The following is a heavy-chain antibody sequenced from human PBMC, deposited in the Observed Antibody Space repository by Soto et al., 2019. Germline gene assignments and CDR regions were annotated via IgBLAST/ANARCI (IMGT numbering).Heavy chain of an antibody. J-gene: IGHJ4*02. CDR1: GYTFTSYX. CDR2: INPSGGST. V-gene: IGHV1-46*01. CDR3: ARSQWELPLDY. D-gene: IGHD1-26*01. Sequence: SXKXSXXXXGYTFTSYXMHXVRQAPGQGLEWMGIINPSGGSTSYAQKFQGRVTMTRDTSTSTVYMELSSLRSEDTAVYYCARSQWELPLDYWGQGTLVTVSS.